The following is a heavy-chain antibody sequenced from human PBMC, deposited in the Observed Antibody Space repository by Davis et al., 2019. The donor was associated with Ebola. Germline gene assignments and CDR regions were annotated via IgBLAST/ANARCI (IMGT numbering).Heavy chain of an antibody. CDR1: GYSFPNNW. D-gene: IGHD6-6*01. J-gene: IGHJ6*02. CDR3: ARLRESARRNYYSAMDV. Sequence: GESLKISCKGSGYSFPNNWIGWVRQMPGKGLEWMGIIYPADSETRHSPSFLGQVSFSADKSTNTAYLQWSSLKPSDTATYFCARLRESARRNYYSAMDVWGQGTTVTVSS. V-gene: IGHV5-51*01. CDR2: IYPADSET.